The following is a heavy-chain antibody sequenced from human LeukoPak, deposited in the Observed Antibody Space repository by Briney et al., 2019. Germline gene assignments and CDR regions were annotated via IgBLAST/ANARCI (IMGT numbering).Heavy chain of an antibody. CDR2: ISSNSSYI. CDR3: ARDLGWLQSDY. CDR1: GFTFSSYS. D-gene: IGHD5-24*01. Sequence: GGSLRLSCAASGFTFSSYSMNWVRQAPGKGLEWVSSISSNSSYIYYADSVKGRLTISRDNAKNSVYLQIHNLRAEDTAVYYCARDLGWLQSDYWGQGTLVTVSS. J-gene: IGHJ4*02. V-gene: IGHV3-21*01.